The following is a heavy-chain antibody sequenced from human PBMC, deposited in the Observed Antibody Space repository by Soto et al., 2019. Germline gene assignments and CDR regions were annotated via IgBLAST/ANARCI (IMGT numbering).Heavy chain of an antibody. CDR2: IYSGGTT. Sequence: EVQLVESGGGLVQPGGSLRLSCAASGFTVSSNYMSWVRQAPGKGLEWVSVIYSGGTTYYADSVKGRFTISRDNSKNTLYLQKNSLRAEDTAVYYCARNGDSSDYRGWFDPWGQGNLVTVSS. J-gene: IGHJ5*02. D-gene: IGHD3-22*01. CDR1: GFTVSSNY. CDR3: ARNGDSSDYRGWFDP. V-gene: IGHV3-66*01.